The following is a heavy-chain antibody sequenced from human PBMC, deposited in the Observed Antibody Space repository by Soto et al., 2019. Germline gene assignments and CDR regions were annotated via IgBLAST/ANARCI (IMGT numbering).Heavy chain of an antibody. CDR3: ATKVVLRFLEWLLPNYYYGMDV. Sequence: SVKVSCKASGGTFSSYAISWVRQAPGQGLEWMGGIIPIFGTANCAQKFQGRVTITADKSTSTAYMELSSLRSEDTAVYYCATKVVLRFLEWLLPNYYYGMDVWGQGTTVTVSS. J-gene: IGHJ6*02. V-gene: IGHV1-69*06. CDR2: IIPIFGTA. D-gene: IGHD3-3*01. CDR1: GGTFSSYA.